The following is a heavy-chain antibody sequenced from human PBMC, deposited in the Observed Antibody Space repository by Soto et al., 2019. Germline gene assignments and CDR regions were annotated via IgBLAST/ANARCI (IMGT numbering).Heavy chain of an antibody. CDR2: IKHSGST. V-gene: IGHV4-34*01. CDR1: GGSFSGYY. D-gene: IGHD3-9*01. Sequence: QVQLQQWGAGLLKPSETLSLTCAVYGGSFSGYYWSWIRQPPGKGLEWIGEIKHSGSTNYNPSLKSRVTISVDTSKNQFSLKLSSVTAADTAVYYCARRRILTGRGDLDYWGQGTLVTVSS. J-gene: IGHJ4*02. CDR3: ARRRILTGRGDLDY.